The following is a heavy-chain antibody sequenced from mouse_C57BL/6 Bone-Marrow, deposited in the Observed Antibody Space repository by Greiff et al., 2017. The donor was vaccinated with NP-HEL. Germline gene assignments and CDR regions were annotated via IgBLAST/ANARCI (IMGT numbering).Heavy chain of an antibody. D-gene: IGHD1-1*01. Sequence: VQLKQSGPELVKPGASVKIPCKASGYTFTDYNMDWVKQSHGKSLEWIGDINPNNGGTIYNQKFKGKATLTVDKSSSTAYMELRSLTSEDTAVYYCARGRDYGSRRYFDVWGTGTTVTVYS. J-gene: IGHJ1*03. CDR2: INPNNGGT. V-gene: IGHV1-18*01. CDR3: ARGRDYGSRRYFDV. CDR1: GYTFTDYN.